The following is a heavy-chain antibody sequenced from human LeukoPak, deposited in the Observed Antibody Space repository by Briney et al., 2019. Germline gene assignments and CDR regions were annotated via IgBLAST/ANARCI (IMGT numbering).Heavy chain of an antibody. CDR1: GFTFSSYA. V-gene: IGHV3-64*01. Sequence: GGSLRLSCAASGFTFSSYAMHWVRQAPGKGLEYVSAISSNGGSTYYANSVKGRFTISRDNSKNTLYLQMGSLRAEDMAVYYCARALLPDIVVVPAAFWGQGTLVTVSS. D-gene: IGHD2-2*01. CDR2: ISSNGGST. CDR3: ARALLPDIVVVPAAF. J-gene: IGHJ4*02.